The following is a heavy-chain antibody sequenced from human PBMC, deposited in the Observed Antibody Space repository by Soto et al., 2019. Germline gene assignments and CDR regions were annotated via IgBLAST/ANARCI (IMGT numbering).Heavy chain of an antibody. D-gene: IGHD1-26*01. Sequence: GESLKISCKGSGYSFTIYWIGWVRQMPGKGLEWMGIIYPGGSDARYSPSFQGQVTISADKSISTTYLHWSSLKASDTAMYYCARHVAGARDYYYYGMDVWGQGTTVTVSS. J-gene: IGHJ6*02. V-gene: IGHV5-51*01. CDR2: IYPGGSDA. CDR3: ARHVAGARDYYYYGMDV. CDR1: GYSFTIYW.